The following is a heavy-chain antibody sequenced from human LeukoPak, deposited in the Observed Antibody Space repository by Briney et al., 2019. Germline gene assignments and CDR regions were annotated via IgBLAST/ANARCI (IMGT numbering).Heavy chain of an antibody. CDR3: ATARNFRFEY. CDR2: MNGEGTTI. D-gene: IGHD1-7*01. V-gene: IGHV3-74*01. Sequence: GGSLRLSCATSGLTFRTTWMHWVRQAPGKGLMWVSRMNGEGTTIDYADSVKGRFTVSRDYAKDTLFLQMNNLRTEDTALYFCATARNFRFEYWGQGSLVIVSA. CDR1: GLTFRTTW. J-gene: IGHJ4*02.